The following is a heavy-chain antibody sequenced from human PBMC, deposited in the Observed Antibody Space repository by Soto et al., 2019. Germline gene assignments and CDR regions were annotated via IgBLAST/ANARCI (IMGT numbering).Heavy chain of an antibody. CDR3: ARGDYDSRSFVRYYYYGMDV. CDR1: GGTFSSYA. J-gene: IGHJ6*02. D-gene: IGHD3-22*01. V-gene: IGHV1-69*01. CDR2: IIPIFGTA. Sequence: QVQLVQSGAEVKKPGSSVKVSCKASGGTFSSYAISWVRQAPGQGLEWMGGIIPIFGTANYAQKFQGRVTITADESTSTAYMELSSLRSEDTAEYYCARGDYDSRSFVRYYYYGMDVWGQGTTVTVSS.